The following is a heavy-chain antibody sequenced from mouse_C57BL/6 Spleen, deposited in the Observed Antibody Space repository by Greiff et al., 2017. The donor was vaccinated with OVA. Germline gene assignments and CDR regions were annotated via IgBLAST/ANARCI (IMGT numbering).Heavy chain of an antibody. CDR1: GYTFTDYY. Sequence: EVKLQQSGPELVKPGASVKISCKASGYTFTDYYMNWVKQSHGKSLEWIGDINPNNGGTSYNQKFKGKATLTVDKSSSTAYVELRSLTSEDSAVYYCARSARGDGYFDVWGTGTTVTVSS. V-gene: IGHV1-26*01. D-gene: IGHD3-3*01. CDR2: INPNNGGT. J-gene: IGHJ1*03. CDR3: ARSARGDGYFDV.